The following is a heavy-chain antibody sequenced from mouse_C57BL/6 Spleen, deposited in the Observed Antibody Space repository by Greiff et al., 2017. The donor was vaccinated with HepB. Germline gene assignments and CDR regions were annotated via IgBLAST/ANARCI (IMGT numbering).Heavy chain of an antibody. CDR1: GFTFSDYY. Sequence: EVQLVESEGGLVQPGSSMKLSCTASGFTFSDYYMAWVRQVPEKGLEWVANINYDGSSTYYLDSLKSRFIISRDNAKNILYLQMSSLKSEDTATYYCARDPLYDGYHWYFDVWGTGTTVTVSS. D-gene: IGHD2-3*01. J-gene: IGHJ1*03. CDR3: ARDPLYDGYHWYFDV. CDR2: INYDGSST. V-gene: IGHV5-16*01.